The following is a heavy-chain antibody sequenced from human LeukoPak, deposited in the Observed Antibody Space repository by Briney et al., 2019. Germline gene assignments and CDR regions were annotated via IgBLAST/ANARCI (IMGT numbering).Heavy chain of an antibody. D-gene: IGHD3-9*01. V-gene: IGHV3-33*01. CDR3: AREGLELRYFDWLSY. CDR1: GFTFSSYG. Sequence: GRSLGLSCAASGFTFSSYGMHWVRPATGKGLEWGAVIWFDGSNKYYADSVKGRFTISRDNSKNTLYLQMNSLRAEDTAVYYCAREGLELRYFDWLSYWGQGTLVTVSS. J-gene: IGHJ4*02. CDR2: IWFDGSNK.